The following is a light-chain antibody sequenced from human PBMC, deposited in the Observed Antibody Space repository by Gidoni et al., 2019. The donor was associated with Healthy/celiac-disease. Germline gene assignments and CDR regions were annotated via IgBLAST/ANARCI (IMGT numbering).Light chain of an antibody. CDR3: QQYDNLPPGT. CDR1: QDISNY. V-gene: IGKV1-33*01. CDR2: DAS. J-gene: IGKJ3*01. Sequence: DIQLTQSPSSLSASVGDRVTITCQASQDISNYLNWYQQKPGKAPKLLIYDASNLETGVPSRFSGSGSGTDFTFTISRLQPEDIATYYCQQYDNLPPGTFGPGTKVDIK.